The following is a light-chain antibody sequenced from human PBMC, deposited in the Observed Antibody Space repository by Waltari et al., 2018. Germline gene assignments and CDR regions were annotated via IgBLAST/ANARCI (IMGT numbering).Light chain of an antibody. Sequence: QSALTQPASVSGSAGQSIAISCSGTNSDIGRYNYVSWYQQHPGNAPRLVIYDVSRWPSGVSNRFIGSKSDITASLAISGLQAEDEGDYFCASYTSSNTVIFGGGTRVTVL. J-gene: IGLJ2*01. CDR2: DVS. V-gene: IGLV2-14*03. CDR3: ASYTSSNTVI. CDR1: NSDIGRYNY.